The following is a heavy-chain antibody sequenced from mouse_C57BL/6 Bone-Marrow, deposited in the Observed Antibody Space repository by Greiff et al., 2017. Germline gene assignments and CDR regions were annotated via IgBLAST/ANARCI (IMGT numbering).Heavy chain of an antibody. CDR2: IYPGGGYT. CDR1: GYTFTNYW. V-gene: IGHV1-63*01. CDR3: ARWGPYYYGSSYLDY. J-gene: IGHJ2*01. D-gene: IGHD1-1*01. Sequence: VQLQQSGAELVRPGTSVKMSCKASGYTFTNYWIGWAKQRPGHGLEWIGDIYPGGGYTNYNEKFKGKATLTADKSSRTAYMQFSSLTSEDSAIYYCARWGPYYYGSSYLDYWGQGTTLTVSS.